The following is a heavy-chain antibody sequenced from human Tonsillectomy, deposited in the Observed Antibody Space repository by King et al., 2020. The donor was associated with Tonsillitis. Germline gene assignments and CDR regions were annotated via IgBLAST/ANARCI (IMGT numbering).Heavy chain of an antibody. Sequence: VQLVESGGGLVKPGGSLRLSCAASGFTFSSYSMNWVRQAPGKGLECVSSITSSSYYIYYADSVKGRFTVSRDNAKNSLYLQMNSLRAEDTAVYYCARDSGALWGFDSWGQGTLVTVSS. CDR3: ARDSGALWGFDS. CDR2: ITSSSYYI. D-gene: IGHD1-26*01. J-gene: IGHJ4*02. V-gene: IGHV3-21*01. CDR1: GFTFSSYS.